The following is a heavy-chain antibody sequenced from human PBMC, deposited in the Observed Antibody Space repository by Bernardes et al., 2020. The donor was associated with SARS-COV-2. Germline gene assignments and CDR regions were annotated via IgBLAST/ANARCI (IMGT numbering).Heavy chain of an antibody. CDR2: ISYDGSNK. J-gene: IGHJ6*02. V-gene: IGHV3-30*03. CDR3: ARDGKAYDFWSGYFNSPIYYYYYGMDV. Sequence: GGSLRLSCAASGFTFSSYGMHWVRQAPGKGLEWVAVISYDGSNKYYADSVKGRFTISRDNSKNTLYLQMNSLRAEDTAVYYCARDGKAYDFWSGYFNSPIYYYYYGMDVWGQGTTVTVSS. D-gene: IGHD3-3*01. CDR1: GFTFSSYG.